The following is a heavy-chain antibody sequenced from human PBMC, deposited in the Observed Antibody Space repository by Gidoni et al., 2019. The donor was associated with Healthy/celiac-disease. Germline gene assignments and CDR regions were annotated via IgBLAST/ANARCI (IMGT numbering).Heavy chain of an antibody. V-gene: IGHV3-23*01. CDR2: ISGSGGST. CDR1: GFTFSSYA. D-gene: IGHD6-19*01. J-gene: IGHJ4*02. Sequence: EVQLLESGGGLVQPGGSLRLSCAASGFTFSSYAMRWVRQAPGKGMEWVSAISGSGGSTYYADSVKGRFTISRDNSKNTLYLQMNSLRAEDTAVYYCAKDVGRSSTVASIDYWGQGTLVTVSS. CDR3: AKDVGRSSTVASIDY.